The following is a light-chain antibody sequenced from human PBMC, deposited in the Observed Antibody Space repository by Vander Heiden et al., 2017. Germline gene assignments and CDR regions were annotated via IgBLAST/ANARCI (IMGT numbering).Light chain of an antibody. J-gene: IGLJ3*02. CDR1: TTNIDTNY. CDR3: ATWDVSLSAWV. CDR2: RDK. Sequence: QSVLTQPPSPFGTPGQRVPFSCSGSTTNIDTNYVAWDQKCPGPAPKIVIYRDKRRPSGSSDRFSGSKSGTSAAMAISGLRSEDEADYYCATWDVSLSAWVFGGGTGLTVL. V-gene: IGLV1-47*01.